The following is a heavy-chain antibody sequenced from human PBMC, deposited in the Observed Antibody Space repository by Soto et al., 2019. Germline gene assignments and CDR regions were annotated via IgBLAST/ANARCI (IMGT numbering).Heavy chain of an antibody. Sequence: PGGSLRLSCAASGFTFSNYAMHWVRQAPGKGLEWVAVISYDGSNKYYADYVKGRFTISRDNSKNTLYLQMNSLRAEDTAVYYCARRPVTYYFDYWGQGT. CDR1: GFTFSNYA. CDR3: ARRPVTYYFDY. D-gene: IGHD4-17*01. J-gene: IGHJ4*02. V-gene: IGHV3-30-3*01. CDR2: ISYDGSNK.